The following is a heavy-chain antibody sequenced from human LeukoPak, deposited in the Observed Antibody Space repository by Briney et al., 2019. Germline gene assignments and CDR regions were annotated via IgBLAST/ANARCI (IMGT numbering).Heavy chain of an antibody. D-gene: IGHD6-19*01. J-gene: IGHJ4*02. CDR3: AKYLDGSGFVDY. V-gene: IGHV3-30*18. CDR1: GFTFSSYG. Sequence: GGSLRLSCAASGFTFSSYGMHCVRQAPGKGLEWVAVISNEGSTKYYVDSVKGRFTISRDNSKNTLYLQMISLRAEDTAVYYCAKYLDGSGFVDYWGQGTLVTVSS. CDR2: ISNEGSTK.